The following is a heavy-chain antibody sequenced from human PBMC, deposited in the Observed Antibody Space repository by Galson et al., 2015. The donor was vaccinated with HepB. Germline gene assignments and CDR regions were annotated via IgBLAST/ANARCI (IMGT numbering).Heavy chain of an antibody. D-gene: IGHD4-17*01. CDR1: GFTFSSYA. Sequence: SLRLSCAASGFTFSSYAMSWVRQAPGKGLEWVSAISGSGGSTYYADSVKGRFTISRDNSKNTLYLQMNSLRAEDTAVYYCAKAFWHSYGGTTVTTNLHYYMDVWGKGTTVTVSS. CDR2: ISGSGGST. J-gene: IGHJ6*03. CDR3: AKAFWHSYGGTTVTTNLHYYMDV. V-gene: IGHV3-23*01.